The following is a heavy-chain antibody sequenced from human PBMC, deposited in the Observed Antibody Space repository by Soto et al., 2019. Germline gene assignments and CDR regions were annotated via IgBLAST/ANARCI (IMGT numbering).Heavy chain of an antibody. Sequence: GGSLRLSCAASGFTFSSYAMSWVRQAPGKGLEWVSAISGSGGSTYYADSVKGRFTISRDNSKNTLYLQMNGLRAEDTAVYYCAKDHKALTTVTTFGWFDPWGQGTLVTVSS. CDR2: ISGSGGST. CDR1: GFTFSSYA. J-gene: IGHJ5*02. V-gene: IGHV3-23*01. D-gene: IGHD4-4*01. CDR3: AKDHKALTTVTTFGWFDP.